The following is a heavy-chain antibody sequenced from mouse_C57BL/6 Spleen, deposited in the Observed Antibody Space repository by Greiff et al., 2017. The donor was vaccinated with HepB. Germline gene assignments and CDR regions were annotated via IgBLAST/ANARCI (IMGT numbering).Heavy chain of an antibody. J-gene: IGHJ2*01. CDR1: GYTFTSYW. V-gene: IGHV1-55*01. D-gene: IGHD1-1*01. Sequence: VQLQQPGAELVKPGASVKMSCKASGYTFTSYWITWVKQRPGQGLEWIGDIYPGSGSTNYNEKFKSKATLTVDTSSSTAYMQLSSLTSEDSAVYYCARRGGDYYGPFDYWGQGTTLTVSS. CDR2: IYPGSGST. CDR3: ARRGGDYYGPFDY.